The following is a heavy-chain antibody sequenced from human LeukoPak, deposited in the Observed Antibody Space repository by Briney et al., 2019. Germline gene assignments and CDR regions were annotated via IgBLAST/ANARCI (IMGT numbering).Heavy chain of an antibody. CDR3: ARDRYYYDSSGYYFFDY. CDR2: IYYSGST. Sequence: SETLSLTCTVSGGSVSSGSYYWSWIRQPPGKGLEWIVYIYYSGSTNYNPSLKSRVTISVDTSKNQFSLKLSSVTAADTAVYYCARDRYYYDSSGYYFFDYWGQGTLVTVSS. J-gene: IGHJ4*02. D-gene: IGHD3-22*01. V-gene: IGHV4-61*01. CDR1: GGSVSSGSYY.